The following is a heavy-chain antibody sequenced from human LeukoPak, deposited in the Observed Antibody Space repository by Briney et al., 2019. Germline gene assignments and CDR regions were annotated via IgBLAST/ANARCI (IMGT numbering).Heavy chain of an antibody. J-gene: IGHJ4*02. CDR3: AKIAETSGIYGQGYDY. D-gene: IGHD1-26*01. V-gene: IGHV3-23*01. CDR2: ISGSGDNT. CDR1: GFSFRTYG. Sequence: GGSLRLSCAASGFSFRTYGMSWVRQAPGKRLEWVSGISGSGDNTHNADFVKGRFTISRDNSKNTLYLQMNSLRAEDTAVYYCAKIAETSGIYGQGYDYWGRGTLVTVSS.